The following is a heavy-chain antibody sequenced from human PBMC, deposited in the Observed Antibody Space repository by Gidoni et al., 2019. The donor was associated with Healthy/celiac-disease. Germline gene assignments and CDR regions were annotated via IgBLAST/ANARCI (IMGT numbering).Heavy chain of an antibody. CDR2: ISSSGSTI. CDR3: ARDSRGYYYDSSGYWIY. Sequence: WVSYISSSGSTIYYADSVKGRFTIIRDNAKNSLYLQMNSLRAEETAVYYCARDSRGYYYDSSGYWIYWGQGTLVTVSS. V-gene: IGHV3-11*01. D-gene: IGHD3-22*01. J-gene: IGHJ4*02.